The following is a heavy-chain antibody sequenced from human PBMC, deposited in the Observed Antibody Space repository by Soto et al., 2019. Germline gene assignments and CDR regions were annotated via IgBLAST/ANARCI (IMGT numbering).Heavy chain of an antibody. CDR1: SGSISSSTW. CDR3: GGRLDSSSWPQIDY. Sequence: QVQLQESGPGLVKPSGTLSLTCAVSSGSISSSTWWSWVRQPPGKGLEWVGEIYHSGRTNYNPSLKRRVTISVDNSKKQFSLKLSSVTAADTAVYYCGGRLDSSSWPQIDYWGQGTLVTVCS. D-gene: IGHD6-13*01. J-gene: IGHJ4*02. V-gene: IGHV4-4*02. CDR2: IYHSGRT.